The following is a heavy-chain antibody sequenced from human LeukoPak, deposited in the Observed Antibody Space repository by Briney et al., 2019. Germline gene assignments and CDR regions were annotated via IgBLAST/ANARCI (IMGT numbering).Heavy chain of an antibody. V-gene: IGHV3-30*02. Sequence: GGSLRLSCAASGFTFSSYGMHWVRQAPGKGLEWAAFIRHDGSNEYHADSVKGRFTISRDNSKNTLYLQMNSLRAEDTAVCYCATLEVAGGFDYWGQGTLVTVSS. CDR2: IRHDGSNE. CDR3: ATLEVAGGFDY. D-gene: IGHD6-19*01. J-gene: IGHJ4*02. CDR1: GFTFSSYG.